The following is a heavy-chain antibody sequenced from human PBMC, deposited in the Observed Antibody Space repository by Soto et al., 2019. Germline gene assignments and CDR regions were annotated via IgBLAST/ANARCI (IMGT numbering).Heavy chain of an antibody. CDR1: GFTFRTSA. J-gene: IGHJ6*02. CDR3: AREGFASRPPPYYYYGMDV. D-gene: IGHD6-6*01. CDR2: VSYDGSLK. V-gene: IGHV3-30-3*01. Sequence: QVQLVESGGGMVQPGRSLTLSCAASGFTFRTSAMHWVRQAPGKGLQWVAFVSYDGSLKYYADSVKGRFTISRDNSKSTVLLQMNNVRPEDTAVYYCAREGFASRPPPYYYYGMDVWGRGTTVTVSS.